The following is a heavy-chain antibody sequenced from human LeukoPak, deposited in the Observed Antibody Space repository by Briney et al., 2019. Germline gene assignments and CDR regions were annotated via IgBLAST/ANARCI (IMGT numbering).Heavy chain of an antibody. CDR2: IDPSGSST. CDR1: GYRFTSHY. CDR3: AREAVTIFGLVRTQTPKGPHRFDP. J-gene: IGHJ5*02. D-gene: IGHD3-3*01. V-gene: IGHV1-46*01. Sequence: AASVKVSSKASGYRFTSHYMHWVRQAPGQGLEWLGLIDPSGSSTLYAQKFQGRVTMTRDMSTTTDYMELSSLRSEDTAVYYCAREAVTIFGLVRTQTPKGPHRFDPWGQGTLVTVSS.